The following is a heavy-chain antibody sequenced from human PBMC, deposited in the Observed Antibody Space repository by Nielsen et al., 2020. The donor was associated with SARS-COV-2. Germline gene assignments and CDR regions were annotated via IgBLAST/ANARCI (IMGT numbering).Heavy chain of an antibody. D-gene: IGHD3-16*02. CDR3: ARDSTLRLGELSLDPAFDI. V-gene: IGHV1-18*01. CDR1: GYTFTSYG. J-gene: IGHJ3*02. Sequence: ASVKVSCKASGYTFTSYGISWVRQAPGQGLEWMGWISAYNGNTNYAQQLQGRVTMTRDTSISTAYMELSSLRSEDTAVYYCARDSTLRLGELSLDPAFDIWGQGTMVTVSS. CDR2: ISAYNGNT.